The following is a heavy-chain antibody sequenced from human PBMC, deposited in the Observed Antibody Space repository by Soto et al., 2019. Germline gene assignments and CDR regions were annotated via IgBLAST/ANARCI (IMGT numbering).Heavy chain of an antibody. Sequence: QVQLVQSGAEVKKPGASVKVSCKASGYTFTSYYIHWVRQAPGQGLEWMGIINPSGGSTSYAQKFQGRVTMTRDTSTSTVYMELSSLRSEDTAVYYCARGLGDIVVVPAALGLGAADYWGQGTLVTVSS. V-gene: IGHV1-46*01. J-gene: IGHJ4*02. D-gene: IGHD2-2*01. CDR2: INPSGGST. CDR3: ARGLGDIVVVPAALGLGAADY. CDR1: GYTFTSYY.